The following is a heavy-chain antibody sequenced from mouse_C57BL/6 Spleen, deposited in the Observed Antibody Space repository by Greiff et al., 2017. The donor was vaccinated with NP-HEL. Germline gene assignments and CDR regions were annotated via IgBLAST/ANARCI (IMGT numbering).Heavy chain of an antibody. CDR3: ARDGSSYGYWYFDV. V-gene: IGHV1-82*01. CDR2: IYPGDGDT. J-gene: IGHJ1*03. CDR1: GYAFSSSW. D-gene: IGHD1-1*01. Sequence: VQLVESGPELVKPGASVKISCKASGYAFSSSWMNWVKQRPGKGLEWIGRIYPGDGDTNYNGKFKGKATLTADKSSSTAYMQLSSLTSEDSAVYFCARDGSSYGYWYFDVWGTGTTVTVSS.